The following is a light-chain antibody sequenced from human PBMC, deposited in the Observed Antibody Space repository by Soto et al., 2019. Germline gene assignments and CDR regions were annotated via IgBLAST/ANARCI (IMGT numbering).Light chain of an antibody. CDR3: QQYGSSPT. Sequence: EIVLTQSPGTLSLSPGERATLSCRSSPSVSSNYLAWYQQKPDLPPRLLIYDVSGRATGIPDRFSGSGSGTDFTLTISRLAPEDFAVYYCQQYGSSPTFGQGTKVEIK. CDR1: PSVSSNY. CDR2: DVS. V-gene: IGKV3-20*01. J-gene: IGKJ1*01.